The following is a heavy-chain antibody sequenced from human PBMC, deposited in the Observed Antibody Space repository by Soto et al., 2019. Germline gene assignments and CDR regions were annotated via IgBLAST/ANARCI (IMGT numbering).Heavy chain of an antibody. CDR3: ARGPSGDKVDY. CDR2: IYDSGST. Sequence: QVQLQESGPGLVKPSQTLSLTCTVSGGSISSAYYYWSWIRQPPGKGLEGIGHIYDSGSTYSNPSLQSQVTISMDTSKNQFSLKLSSVTAADTAVYYCARGPSGDKVDYWGQGTLVTVSS. J-gene: IGHJ4*02. CDR1: GGSISSAYYY. D-gene: IGHD7-27*01. V-gene: IGHV4-30-4*01.